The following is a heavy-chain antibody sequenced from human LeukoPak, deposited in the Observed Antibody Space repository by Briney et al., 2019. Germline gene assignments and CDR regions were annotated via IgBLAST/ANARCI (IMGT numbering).Heavy chain of an antibody. Sequence: GGSLRLSCAASGFTFTNYAMTWVRQAPGKGLEWVANIKQDGSEKYYVDSVKGRFTLSRDKAKNSLYLQMNSLRVEDTAVYYCARVRLGALYFWGQGTLVTVSS. J-gene: IGHJ4*02. CDR3: ARVRLGALYF. D-gene: IGHD6-19*01. CDR2: IKQDGSEK. V-gene: IGHV3-7*05. CDR1: GFTFTNYA.